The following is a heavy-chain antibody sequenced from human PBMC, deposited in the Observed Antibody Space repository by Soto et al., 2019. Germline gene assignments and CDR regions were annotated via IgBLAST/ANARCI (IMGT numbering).Heavy chain of an antibody. J-gene: IGHJ4*02. CDR2: TTYDGRQT. D-gene: IGHD6-13*01. CDR1: KFSFSNYG. Sequence: QLHLVESGGGVVQPGKSLRLSCAASKFSFSNYGMHWVRQAPGKGLEWVAVTTYDGRQTYYADSVKGRFTISRDNSKNMLYLQMNSLRGEDTAVYFCARVTDPFSWFNPYYFDSWGQGTLVTVSS. V-gene: IGHV3-30*03. CDR3: ARVTDPFSWFNPYYFDS.